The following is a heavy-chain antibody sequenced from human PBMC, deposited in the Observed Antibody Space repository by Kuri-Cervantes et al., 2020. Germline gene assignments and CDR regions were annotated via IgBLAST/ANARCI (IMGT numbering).Heavy chain of an antibody. V-gene: IGHV3-30*03. CDR2: ISYDGSNK. D-gene: IGHD3-22*01. J-gene: IGHJ4*02. CDR1: GFTFSSYG. CDR3: ARDFSGYYDSSAYKDEY. Sequence: GESLKISCAASGFTFSSYGMHWVRQAPGKGLEWVAVISYDGSNKYYADSVKGRFTITRDNANDLLYLQMNSLRDEDTAVYYCARDFSGYYDSSAYKDEYWGQGTLVTVSS.